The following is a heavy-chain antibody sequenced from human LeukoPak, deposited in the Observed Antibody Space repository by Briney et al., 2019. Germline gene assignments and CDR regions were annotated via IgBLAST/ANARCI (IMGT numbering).Heavy chain of an antibody. V-gene: IGHV1-2*02. CDR2: INPNSGGT. D-gene: IGHD2-2*01. J-gene: IGHJ6*02. CDR1: GYTFTGYY. CDR3: ASPRYCSSTRCYYYGMDV. Sequence: ASVKVSCKASGYTFTGYYMHWVRQAPGQGLEWMGWINPNSGGTKYAQKFQGRVTMTRDTSISTAYMELSRLRSDDTALYYCASPRYCSSTRCYYYGMDVWGQGTTVTVSS.